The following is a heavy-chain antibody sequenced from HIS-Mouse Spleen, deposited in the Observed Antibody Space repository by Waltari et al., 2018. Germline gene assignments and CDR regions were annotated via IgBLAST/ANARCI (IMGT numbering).Heavy chain of an antibody. Sequence: QLQLQESGPGLVKPSETLSLPCTVSGCSLSSSSYYGAWTRQPPGKGLEWIGSIYYSGRTYYNPSLKSRVTISVDTSKNQFSRKLSSVTAADTAVYYCAREIPYSSSWYDWYFDLWGRGTLVTVSS. D-gene: IGHD6-13*01. CDR2: IYYSGRT. J-gene: IGHJ2*01. CDR1: GCSLSSSSYY. CDR3: AREIPYSSSWYDWYFDL. V-gene: IGHV4-39*07.